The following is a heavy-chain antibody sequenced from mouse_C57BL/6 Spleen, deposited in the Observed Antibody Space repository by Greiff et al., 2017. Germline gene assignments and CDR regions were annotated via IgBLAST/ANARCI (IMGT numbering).Heavy chain of an antibody. CDR2: IDPETGGT. J-gene: IGHJ2*01. D-gene: IGHD1-1*01. CDR3: TRRVGWVFDY. V-gene: IGHV1-15*01. CDR1: GYTFTDYE. Sequence: SGAELVRPGASVTLSCKASGYTFTDYEMHWVKQTPVHGLEWIGAIDPETGGTAYNQKFKGKAILTADKSSSTAYMELRSLTSEDSAVYYCTRRVGWVFDYWGQGTTLTVSS.